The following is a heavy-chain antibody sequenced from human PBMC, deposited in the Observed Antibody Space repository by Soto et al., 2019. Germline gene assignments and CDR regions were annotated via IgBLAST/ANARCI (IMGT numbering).Heavy chain of an antibody. D-gene: IGHD2-2*01. V-gene: IGHV1-69*01. CDR1: AGTFRSYA. J-gene: IGHJ6*02. CDR2: IIPMFATP. CDR3: ARAAVVSGATYYYYAMDA. Sequence: QVQLVQSGAEVKKPGSSVKVYCKASAGTFRSYAFSWVRQAPGQGLEWMGRIIPMFATPKYAQKFQGRVTISADEPTRTAYMELSTLRYEDTAVYYCARAAVVSGATYYYYAMDAWGQGTTVTVSS.